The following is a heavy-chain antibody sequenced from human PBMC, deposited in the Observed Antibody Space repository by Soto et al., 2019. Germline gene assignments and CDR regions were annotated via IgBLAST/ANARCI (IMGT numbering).Heavy chain of an antibody. D-gene: IGHD2-15*01. V-gene: IGHV1-69*13. CDR1: GGTFSSYA. CDR2: IIPIFGTA. Sequence: SVKVSCKASGGTFSSYAISWVRQAPGQGLEWMGGIIPIFGTANYAQKFQGRVAITADESTSTAYMELSSLRSEDTAVYYCARDGGCSGGSCYASWGQGTLVTVSS. CDR3: ARDGGCSGGSCYAS. J-gene: IGHJ5*02.